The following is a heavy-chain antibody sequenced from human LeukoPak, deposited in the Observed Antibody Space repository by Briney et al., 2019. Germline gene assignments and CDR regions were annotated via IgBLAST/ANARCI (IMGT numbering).Heavy chain of an antibody. J-gene: IGHJ5*02. CDR2: IYYSWST. D-gene: IGHD2-15*01. CDR3: ARLIVVVVAATPVYWFDP. CDR1: GGSVSSGSYY. V-gene: IGHV4-61*01. Sequence: SETLSLTCTVSGGSVSSGSYYWSWIRQPPGKGLEWIGYIYYSWSTNYNPSLKSRVTISVDTSKNQFSLKLSSVTAADTAVYYCARLIVVVVAATPVYWFDPWGQGTLVTVSS.